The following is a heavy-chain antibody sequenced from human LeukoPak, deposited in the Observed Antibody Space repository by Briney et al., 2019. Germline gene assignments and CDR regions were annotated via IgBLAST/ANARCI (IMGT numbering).Heavy chain of an antibody. CDR1: GFTFSSYS. CDR3: ARPPPDSSGYKY. CDR2: ISSSSSYI. J-gene: IGHJ4*02. V-gene: IGHV3-21*01. D-gene: IGHD3-22*01. Sequence: PGGSLRLSCAASGFTFSSYSMNWVRQAPGKGLEWVSSISSSSSYIYYADSVKGRFTISRDNAKNSLYLQMNSLRAEDTAVYYCARPPPDSSGYKYWGQGTLVTVSS.